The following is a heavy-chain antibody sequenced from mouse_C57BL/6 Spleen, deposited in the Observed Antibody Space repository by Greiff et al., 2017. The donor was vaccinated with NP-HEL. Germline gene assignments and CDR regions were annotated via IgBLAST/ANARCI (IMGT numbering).Heavy chain of an antibody. CDR2: ISYDGSN. D-gene: IGHD3-3*01. CDR1: GYSITSGYY. V-gene: IGHV3-6*01. J-gene: IGHJ3*01. CDR3: ARERTRGFAY. Sequence: EVHLVESGPGLVKPSQSLSLTCSVTGYSITSGYYWNWIRQFPGNKLEWMGYISYDGSNNYNPSLKNRISITRDTSKNQFFLKLNSVTTEDTATYDCARERTRGFAYWGQGTLVTVSA.